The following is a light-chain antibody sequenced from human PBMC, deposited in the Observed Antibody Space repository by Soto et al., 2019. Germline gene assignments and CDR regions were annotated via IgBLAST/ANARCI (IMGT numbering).Light chain of an antibody. V-gene: IGKV1-39*01. CDR1: QTISGF. Sequence: DIQMTQSPSSLSAFVGDRVTITCRASQTISGFLNWYQQKPGTATGLLIYSASTLQSGVPSSFSGSGSGTEFTLTISSLQPEDFATYYCQQSYTTLGTFGQGTTVEVK. J-gene: IGKJ1*01. CDR2: SAS. CDR3: QQSYTTLGT.